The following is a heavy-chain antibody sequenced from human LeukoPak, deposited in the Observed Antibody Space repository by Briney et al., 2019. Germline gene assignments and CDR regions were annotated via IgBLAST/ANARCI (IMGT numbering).Heavy chain of an antibody. J-gene: IGHJ4*02. CDR3: ARHSIVVVPAAPEFYFDY. V-gene: IGHV4-4*09. CDR2: IYTSGST. D-gene: IGHD2-2*01. Sequence: SETLSLTCTVSGGSISSYYWSWIRQPPGKGLEWIGYIYTSGSTNYNPSLKSRVTISVDTSKNQFSLKPSSVTAADTAVYYCARHSIVVVPAAPEFYFDYWGQGTLVTVSS. CDR1: GGSISSYY.